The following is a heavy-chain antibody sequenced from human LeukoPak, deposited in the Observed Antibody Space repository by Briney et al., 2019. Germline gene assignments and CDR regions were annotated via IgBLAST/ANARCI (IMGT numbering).Heavy chain of an antibody. V-gene: IGHV4-4*07. CDR3: ARVLQGYCSSTSCSTRAFDI. J-gene: IGHJ3*02. CDR2: IYTTGTA. Sequence: PSETLSLTCIISGGSIGPYYWSWIRQAAGKGPEWIGRIYTTGTADYNPSLKGRVTISVDRSKNQFSLKLSSVTAADTAVYYCARVLQGYCSSTSCSTRAFDIWGQGTMVTVSS. D-gene: IGHD2-2*01. CDR1: GGSIGPYY.